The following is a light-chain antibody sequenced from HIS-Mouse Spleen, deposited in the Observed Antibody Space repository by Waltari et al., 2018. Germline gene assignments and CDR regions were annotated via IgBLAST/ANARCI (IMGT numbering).Light chain of an antibody. Sequence: SYELTQPPSVSVSPGQTARITCSGDALPKKYAYWYQQKSGQAPVLVIYEDSNGPSGFPGGLSGSSSGTMATLTISGAQVEDEADYYCYSTDSSGNHRVFGGGTKLTVL. V-gene: IGLV3-10*01. J-gene: IGLJ2*01. CDR2: EDS. CDR3: YSTDSSGNHRV. CDR1: ALPKKY.